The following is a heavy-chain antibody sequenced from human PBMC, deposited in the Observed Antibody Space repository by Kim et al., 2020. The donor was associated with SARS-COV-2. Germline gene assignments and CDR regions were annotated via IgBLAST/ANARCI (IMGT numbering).Heavy chain of an antibody. CDR3: AKRHGDLAARPRGLLFDY. D-gene: IGHD6-6*01. J-gene: IGHJ4*02. V-gene: IGHV3-23*01. CDR1: GFTFSSYA. Sequence: GGSLRLSCAASGFTFSSYAMSWVRQAPGKGLEWVSAISGSGGSTYYADSVKGRFTISRDNSKNTLYLQMNSLRAEDTAVYYCAKRHGDLAARPRGLLFDYWGQGTLVTVSS. CDR2: ISGSGGST.